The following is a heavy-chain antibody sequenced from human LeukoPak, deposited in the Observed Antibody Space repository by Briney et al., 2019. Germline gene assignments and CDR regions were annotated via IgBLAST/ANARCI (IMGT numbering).Heavy chain of an antibody. V-gene: IGHV5-51*01. CDR2: IYPGDSDT. CDR3: ARRFYDFWSGEGWFDP. J-gene: IGHJ5*02. CDR1: GYSFTSYW. Sequence: GESLTISCRGSGYSFTSYWIGWVRQMPGKGLEWMGIIYPGDSDTRYSPSFQGQVTISADKSISTAYLQWSSLKASDTAMYYCARRFYDFWSGEGWFDPWGQGTLVTVSS. D-gene: IGHD3-3*01.